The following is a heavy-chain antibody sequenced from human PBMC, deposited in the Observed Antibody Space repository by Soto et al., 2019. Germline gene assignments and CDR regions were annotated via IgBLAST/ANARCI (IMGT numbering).Heavy chain of an antibody. V-gene: IGHV4-4*02. CDR1: GGSITSANW. J-gene: IGHJ5*02. CDR3: AGVLRGWFDP. CDR2: ISHSGIT. Sequence: LSLTCAVSGGSITSANWWTWVRQPPGGGLEWIGEISHSGITNYKASLKSRVTMSVDKTKNDVSLKLTSVTAADTAVYYCAGVLRGWFDPWGQGTPVTVSS.